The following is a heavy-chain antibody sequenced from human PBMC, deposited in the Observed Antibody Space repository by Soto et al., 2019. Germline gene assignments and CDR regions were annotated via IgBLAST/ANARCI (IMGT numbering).Heavy chain of an antibody. CDR3: ARAAIHGSSWYFWFDP. D-gene: IGHD6-13*01. CDR1: GGTFSRHA. CDR2: IIPLFGTT. Sequence: QVQLVQSGSEVKMPGSSVKVSCKTSGGTFSRHAINWVRQAPGQGLEWMGGIIPLFGTTNYAQKFKGRVTISADESTSSAYMELSSLTPAEAAVYYCARAAIHGSSWYFWFDPWCQGTLVTVSS. V-gene: IGHV1-69*01. J-gene: IGHJ5*02.